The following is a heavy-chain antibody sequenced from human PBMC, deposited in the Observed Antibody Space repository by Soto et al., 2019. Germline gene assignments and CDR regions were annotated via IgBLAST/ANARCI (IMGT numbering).Heavy chain of an antibody. Sequence: EVQLVESGGGLVKPGGSLRLSCAASGFTFSSYSMNWVRQAPGKGLEWVSSISSSSSYIYYADSVKGRFTISRDNAKNSLYLQMNSLRAEDTAVYYCARARPRNKQYGMDVWGQGITVTVSS. CDR2: ISSSSSYI. V-gene: IGHV3-21*01. CDR1: GFTFSSYS. J-gene: IGHJ6*02. CDR3: ARARPRNKQYGMDV. D-gene: IGHD4-4*01.